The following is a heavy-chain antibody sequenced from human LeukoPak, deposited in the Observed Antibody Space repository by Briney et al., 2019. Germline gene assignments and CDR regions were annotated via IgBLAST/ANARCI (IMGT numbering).Heavy chain of an antibody. CDR3: TTDRTMKGY. V-gene: IGHV3-15*01. CDR1: GFTFSNAW. CDR2: IRSKTDGGTI. Sequence: PGGSLRLSCAASGFTFSNAWMAWVRQAPGKRLEWVGRIRSKTDGGTIDYAAPVKDRFTISRDDSKNTLYLQMNSLEIEDTAVYFCTTDRTMKGYWGQGTLVTVSS. D-gene: IGHD3-22*01. J-gene: IGHJ4*02.